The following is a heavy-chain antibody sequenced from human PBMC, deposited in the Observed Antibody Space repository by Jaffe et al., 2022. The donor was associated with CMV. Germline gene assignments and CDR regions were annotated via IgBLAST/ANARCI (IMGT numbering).Heavy chain of an antibody. D-gene: IGHD3-3*01. CDR3: ARAGDFWSGYYTPNYYYYMDV. J-gene: IGHJ6*03. CDR1: GGSISSYY. V-gene: IGHV4-59*01. CDR2: IYYSGST. Sequence: QVQLQESGPGLVKPSETLSLTCTVSGGSISSYYWSWIRQPPGKGLEWIGYIYYSGSTNYNPSLKSRVTISVDTSKNQFSLKLSSVTAADTAVYYCARAGDFWSGYYTPNYYYYMDVWGKGTTVTVSS.